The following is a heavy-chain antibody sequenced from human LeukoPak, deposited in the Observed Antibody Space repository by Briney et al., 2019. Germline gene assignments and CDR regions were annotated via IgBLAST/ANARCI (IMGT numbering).Heavy chain of an antibody. D-gene: IGHD3-10*01. V-gene: IGHV3-7*01. CDR3: ARLFGGVTTFDF. CDR2: IWPDGGEE. J-gene: IGHJ5*01. Sequence: GGSLRLSCEASGFTFNNEWMSWLRQAPGKGLEWVATIWPDGGEERYVDSVRGRFSISRDNAKSFLYLQMNGLSVEDTAVYFCARLFGGVTTFDFWGQGALVTVSS. CDR1: GFTFNNEW.